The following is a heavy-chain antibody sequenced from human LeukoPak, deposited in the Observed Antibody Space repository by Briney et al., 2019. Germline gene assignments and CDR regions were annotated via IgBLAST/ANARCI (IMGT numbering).Heavy chain of an antibody. J-gene: IGHJ3*02. D-gene: IGHD3-10*01. CDR2: IYSSGST. CDR3: ARSDGYGLVGI. Sequence: SETLSLTCTVSGYSISSGQYWGWIRQPPGKTLEWIGSIYSSGSTYYNPSLKSRVIILIDTAKNHVSLNLSSVTAADTAVYYCARSDGYGLVGIWGQGTMVTVSS. CDR1: GYSISSGQY. V-gene: IGHV4-38-2*02.